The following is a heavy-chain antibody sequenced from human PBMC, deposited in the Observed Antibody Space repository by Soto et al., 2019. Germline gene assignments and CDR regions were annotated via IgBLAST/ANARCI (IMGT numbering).Heavy chain of an antibody. CDR2: ISGSGGST. CDR3: AKDLSRSRTPVTNAYGMDV. CDR1: GFTFSSYA. J-gene: IGHJ6*02. Sequence: EVQLLESGGGLVQPGGSLRLSCAASGFTFSSYAMSWVRQAPGKGLEWVSAISGSGGSTYYADSVKGRFTISRDNSKNTLYLQMNSLRAEDTAVYYCAKDLSRSRTPVTNAYGMDVWGQGTTVTVSS. D-gene: IGHD4-17*01. V-gene: IGHV3-23*01.